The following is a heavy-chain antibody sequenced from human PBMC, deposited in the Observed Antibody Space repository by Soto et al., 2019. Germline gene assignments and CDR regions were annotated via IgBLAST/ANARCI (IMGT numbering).Heavy chain of an antibody. D-gene: IGHD6-13*01. V-gene: IGHV3-48*02. CDR1: GFTFTTYS. J-gene: IGHJ6*02. CDR3: TRDKGIAYAMDV. CDR2: IGRGGNI. Sequence: GGSLRLSCAASGFTFTTYSMNWVRQAPGKGLEWVSYIGRGGNIYYADSVKGRFTISRDNARNSLYLQMNSLRDEDTAVYYCTRDKGIAYAMDVWGQGTTVTVSS.